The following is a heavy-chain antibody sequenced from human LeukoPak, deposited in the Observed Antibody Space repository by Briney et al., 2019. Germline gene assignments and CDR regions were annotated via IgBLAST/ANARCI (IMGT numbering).Heavy chain of an antibody. CDR1: GFAFSTYV. J-gene: IGHJ6*02. Sequence: GGSLRLSCAASGFAFSTYVMTWVRQAPGKGLEWVSAILGSGGGTYYTDSVKGRFTISRDNSKNTLYLQMNSLRAEDTAVYYCATTPGAYYYYHMDVWGQGTTVTVSS. V-gene: IGHV3-23*01. D-gene: IGHD3-10*01. CDR2: ILGSGGGT. CDR3: ATTPGAYYYYHMDV.